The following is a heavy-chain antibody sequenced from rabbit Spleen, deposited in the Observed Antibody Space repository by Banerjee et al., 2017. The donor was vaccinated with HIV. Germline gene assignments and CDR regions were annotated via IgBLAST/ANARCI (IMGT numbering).Heavy chain of an antibody. J-gene: IGHJ4*01. Sequence: QSLEESGGGLVQPGGSLTLSCKASGFDFNNYYMTWVRQAPGKGLEWIASIYPTNGVSYYANWAKGRFTISKTSSTTVTLQMTSLTAADTATYFCARDAAGREDFNLWGQGTLVTVS. CDR1: GFDFNNYY. CDR2: IYPTNGVS. D-gene: IGHD4-2*01. CDR3: ARDAAGREDFNL. V-gene: IGHV1S40*01.